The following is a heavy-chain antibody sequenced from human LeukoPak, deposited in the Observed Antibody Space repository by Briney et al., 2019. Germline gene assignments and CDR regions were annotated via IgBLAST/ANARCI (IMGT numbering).Heavy chain of an antibody. CDR1: GFTFSSYA. Sequence: GGSLRLSCAASGFTFSSYAMSWVRQAPGKGLEWVSVIYSGGSTYYADSVKGRFTISRDNSKNTLYLQMNSLRAEDTAVYYCARGEGAAANLYGYFDLWGRGTLVTVSS. V-gene: IGHV3-53*01. CDR2: IYSGGST. D-gene: IGHD2-2*01. J-gene: IGHJ2*01. CDR3: ARGEGAAANLYGYFDL.